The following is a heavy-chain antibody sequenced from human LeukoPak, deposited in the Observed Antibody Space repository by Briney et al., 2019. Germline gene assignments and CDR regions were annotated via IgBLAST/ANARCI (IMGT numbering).Heavy chain of an antibody. Sequence: GRSLRLSCAASGFTFDDYAMHWVRQAPGKGLEWVSGISWNSGSIGYADSVKGRFTISRDNAKNSLYLQMNSLRAEDTALYYCAKERFGERRFDYWGQGTLVTVCS. V-gene: IGHV3-9*01. CDR1: GFTFDDYA. CDR2: ISWNSGSI. D-gene: IGHD3-10*01. J-gene: IGHJ4*02. CDR3: AKERFGERRFDY.